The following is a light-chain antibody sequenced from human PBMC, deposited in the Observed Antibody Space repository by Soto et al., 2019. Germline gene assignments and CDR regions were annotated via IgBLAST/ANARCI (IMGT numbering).Light chain of an antibody. V-gene: IGLV8-61*01. CDR2: STN. CDR1: SGSVSTSYY. Sequence: QTVVTQEPSFSVSPGRTVTLTCGLSSGSVSTSYYPNWYQQTPGQAPRTLIYSTNTRSSGVPDRFSGSILGNKAALTITGAQADDESDYYCVLYMGSGIGVFGGGTKLTVL. CDR3: VLYMGSGIGV. J-gene: IGLJ3*02.